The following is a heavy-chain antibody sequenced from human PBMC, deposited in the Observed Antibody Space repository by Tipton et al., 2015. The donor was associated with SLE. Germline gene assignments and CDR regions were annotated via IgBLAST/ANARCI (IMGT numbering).Heavy chain of an antibody. CDR1: GGSISSYY. CDR3: ATDRPPSYSSSWSYWYFDL. D-gene: IGHD6-13*01. V-gene: IGHV4-4*08. Sequence: LRLSCTVSGGSISSYYWSWIRQPPGKGLEWIWYIYISGSTNYNPSLKSRVTISVDTSKNPFSLKLSFVTAADTAVYYCATDRPPSYSSSWSYWYFDLWGRGTLVTVSS. CDR2: IYISGST. J-gene: IGHJ2*01.